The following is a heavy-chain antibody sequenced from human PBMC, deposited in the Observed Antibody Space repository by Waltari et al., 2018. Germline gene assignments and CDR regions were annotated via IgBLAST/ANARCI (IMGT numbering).Heavy chain of an antibody. V-gene: IGHV4-61*02. CDR2: IYTSGNT. Sequence: QVQLQESGPGLVKPSQTLSLTCSVSGGSINSGIYYWPWIRQPAGKGLEWIGRIYTSGNTDYNPSLKSRVTMSMDTSKNQFSLNLSSVTAADTAVYYCARFPRDYSFDYWGQGTLVTVSS. D-gene: IGHD4-17*01. CDR1: GGSINSGIYY. CDR3: ARFPRDYSFDY. J-gene: IGHJ4*02.